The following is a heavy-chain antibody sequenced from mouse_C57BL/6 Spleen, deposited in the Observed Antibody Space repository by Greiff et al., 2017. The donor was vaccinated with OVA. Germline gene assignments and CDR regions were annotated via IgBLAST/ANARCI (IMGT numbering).Heavy chain of an antibody. D-gene: IGHD4-1*01. Sequence: QVQLKQSGPGLVAPSQSLSITCTVSGFSLTSYGVHWVRQPPGQGLEWLVVIWSDGSTTYNSALKSRLSISTDNSKSHVFLKMNSLQTDDTAMYYCDRHHLTGRYAMDYWGQGTSDTVSS. CDR1: GFSLTSYG. CDR2: IWSDGST. J-gene: IGHJ4*01. V-gene: IGHV2-6-1*01. CDR3: DRHHLTGRYAMDY.